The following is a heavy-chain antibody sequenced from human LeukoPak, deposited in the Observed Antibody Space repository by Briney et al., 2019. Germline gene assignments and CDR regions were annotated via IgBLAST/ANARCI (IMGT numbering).Heavy chain of an antibody. D-gene: IGHD6-13*01. CDR2: IYYSGTT. V-gene: IGHV4-59*01. Sequence: SETLSLTCTVSGGSISSYYWSWIRQPPGKGLEWIGYIYYSGTTNYNPSLKSRVTISLDTSRNQFSLKLSSVTAADTAVYYCARKLSSSWYEDAFDIWGQGTMVTVSS. J-gene: IGHJ3*02. CDR1: GGSISSYY. CDR3: ARKLSSSWYEDAFDI.